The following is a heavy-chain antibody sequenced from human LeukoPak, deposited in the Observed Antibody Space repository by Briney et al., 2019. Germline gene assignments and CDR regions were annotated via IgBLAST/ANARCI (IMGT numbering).Heavy chain of an antibody. CDR3: ASGYSTSWNVY. Sequence: GESLKISCKGSGYRLTSYWIGWVRQMPGKGLEWMGIIYPAYSYTRYGPSFQGRVIISADKSINTAYLQWRSLAASDIATYYCASGYSTSWNVYWGQGTPVTVSS. D-gene: IGHD1-1*01. CDR2: IYPAYSYT. V-gene: IGHV5-51*01. J-gene: IGHJ4*02. CDR1: GYRLTSYW.